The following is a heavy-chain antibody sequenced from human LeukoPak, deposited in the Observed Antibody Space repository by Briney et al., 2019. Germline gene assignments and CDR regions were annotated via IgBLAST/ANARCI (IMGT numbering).Heavy chain of an antibody. V-gene: IGHV3-21*01. CDR3: ARDVPGTGNGAFDI. J-gene: IGHJ3*02. CDR1: GFTFSSYS. CDR2: ISSSSSYI. D-gene: IGHD6-13*01. Sequence: PGGSLTLSCAASGFTFSSYSVNWVRQAPGKGLEWVSSISSSSSYIYYADPVSGRFTISRDNAKNSLYLQMNSLRAEDTAVYYCARDVPGTGNGAFDIWGQGTMVTVSS.